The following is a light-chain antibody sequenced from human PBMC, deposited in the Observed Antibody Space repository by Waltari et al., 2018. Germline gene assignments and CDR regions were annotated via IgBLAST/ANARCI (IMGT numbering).Light chain of an antibody. CDR3: QQSYRTPRT. V-gene: IGKV1-39*01. CDR1: QTISSY. CDR2: AAS. Sequence: DIQMTQSPSSLSASVGDRVTITCRASQTISSYLNWYQQKPGKAPKLLIYAASNLQSGVPSRFSGSGSGTDFTLTISSLQPEDFATYYCQQSYRTPRTFGGGTKVEIK. J-gene: IGKJ4*01.